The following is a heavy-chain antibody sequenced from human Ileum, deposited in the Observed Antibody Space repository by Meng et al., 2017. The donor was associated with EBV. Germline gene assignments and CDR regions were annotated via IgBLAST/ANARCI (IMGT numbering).Heavy chain of an antibody. CDR2: ISSSSNII. V-gene: IGHV3-11*01. CDR3: ARGRSWFDP. CDR1: GLTFSDSS. Sequence: VEPMESGGGLVKPGASLRLSCAASGLTFSDSSMTWIRQAPGKGLEWIAFISSSSNIIYYTDSVKGRFTVSRDNAKNSLFLQMNSLRAEDTAVYFCARGRSWFDPWGQGTLVTVSS. J-gene: IGHJ5*02.